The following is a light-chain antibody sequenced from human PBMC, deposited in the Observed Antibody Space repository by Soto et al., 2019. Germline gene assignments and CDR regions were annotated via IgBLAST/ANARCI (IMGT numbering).Light chain of an antibody. J-gene: IGKJ5*01. CDR2: GAS. Sequence: EIILTQSPDTLALSPGERATLSCRASQTVSSNYLAWCQQRPGQAPRILIYGASTRDAGIPDRFSGSGSGTDFTLTITRLEPEDSEVYFCQQYTGQPTTFGQGTRLEIK. CDR1: QTVSSNY. CDR3: QQYTGQPTT. V-gene: IGKV3-20*01.